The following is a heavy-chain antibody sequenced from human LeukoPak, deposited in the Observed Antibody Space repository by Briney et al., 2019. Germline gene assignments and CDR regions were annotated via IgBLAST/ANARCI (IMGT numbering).Heavy chain of an antibody. Sequence: ASVKVSCKASGYTFTSYYMHWVRQAPGQGLEWMGIINPSGGSTSYAQKFQGRVTITRDTSASTAYMELSSLRSEDMAVYYCARSGYSGYDWGYFDYWGQGTLVTVSS. J-gene: IGHJ4*02. CDR3: ARSGYSGYDWGYFDY. D-gene: IGHD5-12*01. V-gene: IGHV1-46*01. CDR1: GYTFTSYY. CDR2: INPSGGST.